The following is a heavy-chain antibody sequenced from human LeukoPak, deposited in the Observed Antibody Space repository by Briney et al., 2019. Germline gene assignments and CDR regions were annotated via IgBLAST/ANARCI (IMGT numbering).Heavy chain of an antibody. D-gene: IGHD7-27*01. CDR1: GYTFTGYY. J-gene: IGHJ3*02. CDR3: ARDGDAGAFDI. CDR2: INPNSGGT. Sequence: ASVKVSCKASGYTFTGYYMHWVRQAPGQGLEWMGWINPNSGGTIYAQKFQGRVTMTRDTSISTAYMELSRLRSGDTAVYYCARDGDAGAFDIWGQGTMVTVSS. V-gene: IGHV1-2*02.